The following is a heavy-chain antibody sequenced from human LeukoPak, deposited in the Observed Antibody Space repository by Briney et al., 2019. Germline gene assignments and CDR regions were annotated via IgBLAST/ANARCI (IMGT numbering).Heavy chain of an antibody. D-gene: IGHD6-19*01. Sequence: ASVNVSCKASGYTLTGYYMHWVRQAPGQGLEWVGWIYPNSGGTNYAQKLQGRVTMTRDTSISTAYMELSRLRSDDTAVYYCARGPHSSGWYLDYWGQGTLVTVSS. CDR3: ARGPHSSGWYLDY. CDR1: GYTLTGYY. CDR2: IYPNSGGT. J-gene: IGHJ4*02. V-gene: IGHV1-2*02.